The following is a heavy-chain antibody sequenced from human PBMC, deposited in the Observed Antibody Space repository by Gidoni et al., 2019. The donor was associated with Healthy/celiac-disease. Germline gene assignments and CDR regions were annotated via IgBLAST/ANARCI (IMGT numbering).Heavy chain of an antibody. CDR3: ARGDWLAPYNWFDP. V-gene: IGHV7-4-1*01. J-gene: IGHJ5*02. CDR2: INTNTGNP. D-gene: IGHD6-19*01. CDR1: GYTFPSYA. Sequence: QVQLVQSGSELKKPGASVKVSCTASGYTFPSYAMNWVRQAPGQGLEWMGWINTNTGNPTYAQGFTGRFVFSLDTSVSTAYLQICSLKAEDTAVYYCARGDWLAPYNWFDPWGQGTLVTVSS.